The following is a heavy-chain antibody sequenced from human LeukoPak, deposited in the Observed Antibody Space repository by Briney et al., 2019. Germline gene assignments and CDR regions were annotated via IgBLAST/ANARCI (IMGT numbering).Heavy chain of an antibody. J-gene: IGHJ4*02. CDR2: ISAYNGNI. CDR3: MRDLGVDTSMIFFDY. CDR1: GYTFTSFG. V-gene: IGHV1-18*01. D-gene: IGHD3-16*01. Sequence: ASVRVSCKTSGYTFTSFGISWVRQAPGQGLEWMGWISAYNGNINYAQKLQGRVTMTTDTSTSTAYMELRSLRSDDTAVFYCMRDLGVDTSMIFFDYWGQGTLVTVSS.